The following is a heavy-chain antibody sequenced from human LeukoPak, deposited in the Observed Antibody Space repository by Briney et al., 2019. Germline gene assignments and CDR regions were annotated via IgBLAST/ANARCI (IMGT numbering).Heavy chain of an antibody. J-gene: IGHJ4*02. V-gene: IGHV4-59*08. CDR3: ARHKYSYGAAIYHFDY. CDR2: IYYSGST. D-gene: IGHD5-18*01. CDR1: GGSISSYY. Sequence: SDTLSLTCTVSGGSISSYYWSWIRQPPGKGLEWIRYIYYSGSTNYNPSLKSRVTISVDTSKNQFSLKLSSVTAADTAVYYCARHKYSYGAAIYHFDYWGQGTLVTVSS.